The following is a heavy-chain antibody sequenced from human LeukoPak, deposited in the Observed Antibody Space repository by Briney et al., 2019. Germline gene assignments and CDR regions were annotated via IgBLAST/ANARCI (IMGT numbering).Heavy chain of an antibody. Sequence: ASVKVSCKASGYTFTGYYMHWVRQAPGQGLEWMGWINPNSGGTNYAQKFQGRVTMTRDTSISTAYMELSRLRSDDTAVYYCARAVDTAMGPYFDYWGQGTLVTVSS. CDR3: ARAVDTAMGPYFDY. CDR1: GYTFTGYY. CDR2: INPNSGGT. D-gene: IGHD5-18*01. V-gene: IGHV1-2*02. J-gene: IGHJ4*02.